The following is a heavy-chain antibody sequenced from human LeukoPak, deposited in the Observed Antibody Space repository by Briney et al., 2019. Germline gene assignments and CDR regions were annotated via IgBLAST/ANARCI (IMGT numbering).Heavy chain of an antibody. CDR2: INSDGSST. J-gene: IGHJ4*02. CDR3: AKSYGDYLGYFDS. V-gene: IGHV3-74*01. Sequence: GGSLRLSCAASGFTFSSYRMHWVRQVPGKGLVWVSRINSDGSSTSYADSVKGRFTISRDKSKNTLFLQMNSLRAEDTAVYYCAKSYGDYLGYFDSWGQGTLVTVSS. D-gene: IGHD4-17*01. CDR1: GFTFSSYR.